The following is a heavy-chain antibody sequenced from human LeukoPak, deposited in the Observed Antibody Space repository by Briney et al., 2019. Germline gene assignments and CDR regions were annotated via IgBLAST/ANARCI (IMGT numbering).Heavy chain of an antibody. J-gene: IGHJ4*02. CDR3: AREGPEGYNGVY. D-gene: IGHD5-24*01. CDR1: GGTFSSYA. Sequence: SVKVSCKASGGTFSSYAISWVRQAPGQGLEWMGRIIPILGIANYAQKFQGRVTITADKSASTAYMELSSLRSEDTAVYYCAREGPEGYNGVYWGQGTLVTVSS. CDR2: IIPILGIA. V-gene: IGHV1-69*04.